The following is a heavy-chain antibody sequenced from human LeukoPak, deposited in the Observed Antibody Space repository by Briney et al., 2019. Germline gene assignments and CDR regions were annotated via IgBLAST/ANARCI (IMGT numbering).Heavy chain of an antibody. J-gene: IGHJ4*02. Sequence: GGSLRLSCAASGFTFSSYGMHWVRQAPGKGLEWVAVISYDGSNKYYADSVKGRFTISRDNSKNTLYLQMNSLRAKDTAVYYCANSVAGGSIYWGQGTLVTVSS. CDR2: ISYDGSNK. CDR1: GFTFSSYG. D-gene: IGHD3-16*01. CDR3: ANSVAGGSIY. V-gene: IGHV3-30*18.